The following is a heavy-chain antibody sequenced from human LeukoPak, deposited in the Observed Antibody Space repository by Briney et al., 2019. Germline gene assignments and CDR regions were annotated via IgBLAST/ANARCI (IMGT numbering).Heavy chain of an antibody. Sequence: PSETLSLTCTVSGDFITAYYWSWIRQPPGKGLEWIGYVYYSGSTEYNPFLRSRVTISLEMSKHQFSLNLTSVPAADTAVYYGASNTGTVFDYWGQGALVTVSS. V-gene: IGHV4-59*01. D-gene: IGHD7-27*01. J-gene: IGHJ4*02. CDR1: GDFITAYY. CDR3: ASNTGTVFDY. CDR2: VYYSGST.